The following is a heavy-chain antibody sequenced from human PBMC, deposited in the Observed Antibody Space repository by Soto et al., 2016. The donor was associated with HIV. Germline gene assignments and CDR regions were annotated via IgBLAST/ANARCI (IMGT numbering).Heavy chain of an antibody. CDR2: INSDGNST. D-gene: IGHD6-13*01. J-gene: IGHJ4*02. V-gene: IGHV3-74*01. CDR1: KFIFRTYW. CDR3: AKATSGLYSSSRRHFDY. Sequence: EVQLVESGGGLVQPGGSLRLSCAASKFIFRTYWMHWVRQAPGKGLVWVSRINSDGNSTSYVDSVKGRFTISRDNAKNTLYLQMNSLRSEDTAVYYCAKATSGLYSSSRRHFDYWGQGTLVTVSS.